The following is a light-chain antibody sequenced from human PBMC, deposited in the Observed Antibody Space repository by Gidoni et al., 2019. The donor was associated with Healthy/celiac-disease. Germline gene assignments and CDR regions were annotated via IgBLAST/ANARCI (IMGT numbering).Light chain of an antibody. CDR3: QQYYSVPPT. V-gene: IGKV4-1*01. J-gene: IGKJ1*01. CDR1: QSVFKGSNNKNY. Sequence: DLVMTQSPDSLAVSLGERATINCKSSQSVFKGSNNKNYLAWYQQKPGQPPKLLIYWASTRESGVPDRFSGSGSGTDFTLTVSSLQAEDVAVYYCQQYYSVPPTFGQGTKVEIK. CDR2: WAS.